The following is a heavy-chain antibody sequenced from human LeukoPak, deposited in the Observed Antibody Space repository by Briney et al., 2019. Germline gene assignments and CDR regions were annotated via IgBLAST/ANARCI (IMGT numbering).Heavy chain of an antibody. V-gene: IGHV3-48*01. Sequence: GGSLRLSCAASGFTFSGYTLNWVRQAPGKGLEWVSYISRTSDIVSYADSVRGRFTISSDNAKNSLYLQMSSLRAEDTAVYYCARDYGYAFDTWGQGTMVTVSS. D-gene: IGHD3-16*01. J-gene: IGHJ3*02. CDR1: GFTFSGYT. CDR3: ARDYGYAFDT. CDR2: ISRTSDIV.